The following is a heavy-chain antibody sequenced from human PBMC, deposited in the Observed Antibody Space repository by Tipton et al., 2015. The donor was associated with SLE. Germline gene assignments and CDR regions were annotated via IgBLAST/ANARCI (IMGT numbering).Heavy chain of an antibody. CDR3: ARGRRDSTGYLLEY. V-gene: IGHV1-8*01. J-gene: IGHJ4*02. Sequence: QVQLVQSGAEVKKPGASVKVSCKASGYTFTSYDVNWVRQATGQGLEWMGWMNPNSGNTGYAQKFQGRVTMTRNTSINTDYMELSSLRSEDTAVYYCARGRRDSTGYLLEYWGQGTLVTVSS. CDR2: MNPNSGNT. CDR1: GYTFTSYD. D-gene: IGHD3-9*01.